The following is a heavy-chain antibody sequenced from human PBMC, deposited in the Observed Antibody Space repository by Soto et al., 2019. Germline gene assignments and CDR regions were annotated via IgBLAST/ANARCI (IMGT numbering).Heavy chain of an antibody. V-gene: IGHV1-69*02. J-gene: IGHJ4*02. Sequence: QVQLVQSGAAVKRPGSSVKVSCKASGDTFTFYSINWVRQAPGLGLEWMGRINPILSMSNYAQRFQGRVTMTADKSTSTAYMELSSLRSEDMAIYYCASSYGSGYRAFDYWGQGALVTVSS. D-gene: IGHD3-10*01. CDR1: GDTFTFYS. CDR2: INPILSMS. CDR3: ASSYGSGYRAFDY.